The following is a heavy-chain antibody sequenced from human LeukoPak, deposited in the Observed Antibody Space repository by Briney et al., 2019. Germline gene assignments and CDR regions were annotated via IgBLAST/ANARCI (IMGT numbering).Heavy chain of an antibody. J-gene: IGHJ4*02. D-gene: IGHD3-3*01. V-gene: IGHV3-48*02. Sequence: GGSLRLSCAASGFTFSSYSMNWVRQAPGKGLEWVSYISSSSSTIYYADSVKGRFTISRDNAKNSLYLQMNSLRDEDTAVYYCARGGHVLRFLEWLTSWGQGTLVTVSS. CDR3: ARGGHVLRFLEWLTS. CDR1: GFTFSSYS. CDR2: ISSSSSTI.